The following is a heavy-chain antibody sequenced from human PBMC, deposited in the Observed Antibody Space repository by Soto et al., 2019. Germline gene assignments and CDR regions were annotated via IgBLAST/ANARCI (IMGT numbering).Heavy chain of an antibody. CDR1: GDSVSSNSAA. Sequence: SQTLSITCAISGDSVSSNSAAWNWFRLSPSRGLEWLARTYYRSRWYNDYAVSVRSRITVNPDTSKNQFSLQLTSVTPEDTAVYYCAGTTSHQWYYMDVWGKGTTVTVSS. J-gene: IGHJ6*03. D-gene: IGHD1-7*01. CDR2: TYYRSRWYN. CDR3: AGTTSHQWYYMDV. V-gene: IGHV6-1*01.